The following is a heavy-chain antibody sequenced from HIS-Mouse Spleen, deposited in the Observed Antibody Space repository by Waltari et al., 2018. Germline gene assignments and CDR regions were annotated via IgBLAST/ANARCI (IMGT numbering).Heavy chain of an antibody. D-gene: IGHD2-15*01. Sequence: QVQLQQWGAGLLKPSETLSLTCAVYGGSFSGYYWSLIRQPPGKGLEWSGEINHSGSTNYNPSLKSRVTISVDTSKNQFSLKLSSVTAADTAVYYCARARYCSGGSCYSEYFQHWGQGTLVTVSS. CDR3: ARARYCSGGSCYSEYFQH. CDR1: GGSFSGYY. J-gene: IGHJ1*01. CDR2: INHSGST. V-gene: IGHV4-34*01.